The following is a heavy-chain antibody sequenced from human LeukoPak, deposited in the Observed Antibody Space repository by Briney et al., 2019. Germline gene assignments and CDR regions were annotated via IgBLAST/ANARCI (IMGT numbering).Heavy chain of an antibody. Sequence: SETLSLTCTVSGGSISSYYWSWIRQPPGKGLEWIGYIYYSGSTNYNPSLKSRVTISVDTSKNQFSLKLSSVTAADTAVYYCARYVVVTANFDYWGQGTLVTVSS. CDR3: ARYVVVTANFDY. J-gene: IGHJ4*02. CDR2: IYYSGST. V-gene: IGHV4-59*01. CDR1: GGSISSYY. D-gene: IGHD2-21*02.